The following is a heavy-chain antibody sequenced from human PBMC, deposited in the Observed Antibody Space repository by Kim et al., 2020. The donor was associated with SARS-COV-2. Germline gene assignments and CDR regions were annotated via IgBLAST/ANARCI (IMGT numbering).Heavy chain of an antibody. D-gene: IGHD2-21*01. Sequence: GGSLRLSCAASGFTFSSYGMHWVRQAPGKGLEWVAVISYDGSNKYYADSVKGRFTISRDNSKNTLYLQMNSLRAEDTAVYYCAITPYGDFDYWGQGTLVTVSS. V-gene: IGHV3-30*03. CDR2: ISYDGSNK. J-gene: IGHJ4*02. CDR3: AITPYGDFDY. CDR1: GFTFSSYG.